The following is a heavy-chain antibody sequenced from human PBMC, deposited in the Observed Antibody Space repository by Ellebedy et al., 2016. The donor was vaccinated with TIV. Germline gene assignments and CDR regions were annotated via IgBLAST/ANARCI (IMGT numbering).Heavy chain of an antibody. CDR2: ISTGSRNI. V-gene: IGHV3-48*02. CDR1: GFTFSNSN. J-gene: IGHJ2*01. Sequence: GESLKISCEASGFTFSNSNLNWVRQAPGKGLKWVSYISTGSRNIYYADSVKGRFTISRDNAKNSLYLHMNSLRDEDTAVYYCARDGAYKYDTYWYFDLWGRGTLVTVSS. CDR3: ARDGAYKYDTYWYFDL. D-gene: IGHD5-18*01.